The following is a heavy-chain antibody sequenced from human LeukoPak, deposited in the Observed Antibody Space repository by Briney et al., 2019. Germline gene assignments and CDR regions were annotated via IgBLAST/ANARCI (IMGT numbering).Heavy chain of an antibody. CDR3: ASCGGSCYAFDI. Sequence: GGSLRLSCAASGFTFSSYSMNWVRQTPGRGLEWVSVIYSGGSTYYADSVKGRFTISRDNSKNTLYLQMNSLRAEDTAVYYCASCGGSCYAFDIWGQGTMVTVSS. CDR1: GFTFSSYS. V-gene: IGHV3-66*01. CDR2: IYSGGST. J-gene: IGHJ3*02. D-gene: IGHD2-15*01.